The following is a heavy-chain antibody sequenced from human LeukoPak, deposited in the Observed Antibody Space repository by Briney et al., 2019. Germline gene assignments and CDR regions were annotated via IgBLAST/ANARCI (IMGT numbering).Heavy chain of an antibody. CDR2: INGGGST. V-gene: IGHV3-53*01. J-gene: IGHJ4*02. Sequence: GGSLRLSCASSGFTVSSNYMSWVRQAPGKGLEWVSVINGGGSTYYADSVKGRFSISRDTSKNAVYLQMHSLRAEDTAVYYCARAQFYHDSSTYGPDYWGQGTLVTVSS. CDR3: ARAQFYHDSSTYGPDY. CDR1: GFTVSSNY. D-gene: IGHD3-22*01.